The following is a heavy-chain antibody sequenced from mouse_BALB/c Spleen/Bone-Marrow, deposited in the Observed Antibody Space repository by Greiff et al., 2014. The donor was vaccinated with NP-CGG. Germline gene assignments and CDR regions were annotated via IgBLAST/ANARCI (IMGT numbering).Heavy chain of an antibody. D-gene: IGHD2-10*02. J-gene: IGHJ2*01. CDR2: ISSGGSYT. Sequence: VQLKEAGGDFVKPGGALKLSCGGSGFTFRSYGMSLVRPDSNKRVGGGATISSGGSYTYYPDSVKGRFTISRDNAKNTLYLQMSSLKSEDTAMYYCARQYGNYWDYFDYWGQGATLTVSS. V-gene: IGHV5-6*01. CDR3: ARQYGNYWDYFDY. CDR1: GFTFRSYG.